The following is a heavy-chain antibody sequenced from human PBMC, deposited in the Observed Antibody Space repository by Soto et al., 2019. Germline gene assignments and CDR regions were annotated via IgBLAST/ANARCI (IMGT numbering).Heavy chain of an antibody. CDR3: ATDDYGIFHY. V-gene: IGHV1-2*02. CDR1: GYPFTTYY. Sequence: HVQLVQSGTEVKKPGASVRVSCMVSGYPFTTYYIHWVRQAPGQGLEWMGWIDPRSGGTVYEQKFQGRVTMTRDTSISTVYMDLSGLTSDDTALYDCATDDYGIFHYWGQGSLVTVSS. CDR2: IDPRSGGT. J-gene: IGHJ4*02. D-gene: IGHD3-10*01.